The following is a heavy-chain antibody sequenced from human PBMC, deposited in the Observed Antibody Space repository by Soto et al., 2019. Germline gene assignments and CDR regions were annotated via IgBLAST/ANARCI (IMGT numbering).Heavy chain of an antibody. CDR3: ATVRDRRNYYYYGLDV. J-gene: IGHJ6*02. D-gene: IGHD3-10*02. CDR1: GSTFSNYV. Sequence: QVQLVQSGAEVKKPGSSVKVSCKASGSTFSNYVITWVRQAPGQGLEWMGGIIPIFGTANYAQKFQGRVTITADESPSTAYMHLSSLRSEDTAVYYCATVRDRRNYYYYGLDVWGHGTTVSVSS. CDR2: IIPIFGTA. V-gene: IGHV1-69*01.